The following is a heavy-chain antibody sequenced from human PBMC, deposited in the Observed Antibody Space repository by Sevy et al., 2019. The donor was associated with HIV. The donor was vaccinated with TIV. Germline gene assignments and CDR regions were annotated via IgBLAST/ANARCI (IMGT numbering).Heavy chain of an antibody. D-gene: IGHD3-10*01. V-gene: IGHV3-30*18. CDR3: AKDLLPNYYGSGSYTYYYYGMDV. CDR2: ISYDGSNK. Sequence: GGSLRLSCAASGFTFSSYGMHWVRQAPGKGLEWVAVISYDGSNKYYADSVKGRFTISRDNSKNTLYLQMNSLRAEDTAVYYCAKDLLPNYYGSGSYTYYYYGMDVWGQRTTVTVSS. J-gene: IGHJ6*02. CDR1: GFTFSSYG.